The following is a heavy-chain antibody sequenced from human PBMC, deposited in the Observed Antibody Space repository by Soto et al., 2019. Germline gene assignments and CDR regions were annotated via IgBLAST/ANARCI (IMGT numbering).Heavy chain of an antibody. CDR1: GFTFSSYA. J-gene: IGHJ3*02. V-gene: IGHV3-23*01. CDR3: AKARDIVATIYHDAFDI. CDR2: ISGSGGST. D-gene: IGHD5-12*01. Sequence: GGSLRLSCAASGFTFSSYAMSWVRQAPGKGLEWVSAISGSGGSTYYADSVKGRFTISRDNSKNTLYLQMNSLRAEDTAVYYCAKARDIVATIYHDAFDIWGQGTMVTVSS.